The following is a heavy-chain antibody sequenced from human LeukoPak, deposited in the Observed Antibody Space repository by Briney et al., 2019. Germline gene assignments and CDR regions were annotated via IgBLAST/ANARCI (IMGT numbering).Heavy chain of an antibody. D-gene: IGHD6-19*01. Sequence: GGSLRLSCAASGFTFSSYAMSWVPQAPGKGLEWVSAISSSGGSTYYADSVKGRFTISRDNSKNTLYLQMNSLRAEDTAVYYCAKGAGWYFYYFDYWGQGTLVTVSS. CDR3: AKGAGWYFYYFDY. CDR1: GFTFSSYA. V-gene: IGHV3-23*01. CDR2: ISSSGGST. J-gene: IGHJ4*02.